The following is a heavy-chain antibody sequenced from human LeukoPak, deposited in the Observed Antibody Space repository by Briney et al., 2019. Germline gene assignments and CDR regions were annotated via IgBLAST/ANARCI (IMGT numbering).Heavy chain of an antibody. J-gene: IGHJ6*03. D-gene: IGHD6-19*01. Sequence: SETLSLTCTVSGGSISSSSYFWGWIRQPPGKGLEWIGSMYYSGSTYYNPSLKSRVTISVDTSKNQFSLKLSSVTAADTAVYYCARGGSGWNYYYYYMDVWGKGTTVTISS. CDR3: ARGGSGWNYYYYYMDV. CDR2: MYYSGST. V-gene: IGHV4-39*01. CDR1: GGSISSSSYF.